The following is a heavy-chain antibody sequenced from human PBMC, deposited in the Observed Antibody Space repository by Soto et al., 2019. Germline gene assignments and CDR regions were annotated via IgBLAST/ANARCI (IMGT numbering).Heavy chain of an antibody. CDR1: GFIFPTYS. Sequence: XXSLRLSFAASGFIFPTYSMNWVRQAPGKGLEWVSSISSSGSTIYYAASVKGRFTISRDSAKEALYMQMNSLTAEDTGVYYCARGYMDVWGKGTTVTVSS. CDR2: ISSSGSTI. V-gene: IGHV3-21*01. CDR3: ARGYMDV. J-gene: IGHJ6*03.